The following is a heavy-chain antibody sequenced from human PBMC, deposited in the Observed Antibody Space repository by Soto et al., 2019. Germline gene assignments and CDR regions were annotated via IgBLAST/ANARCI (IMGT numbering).Heavy chain of an antibody. D-gene: IGHD1-1*01. CDR1: GYNFFDYG. CDR3: ARGRTVSSIGPLLV. Sequence: QIQLVQSGAEVKKSGASVKVSCKASGYNFFDYGVSWVRQVPGQGLEWMGWVSPKSGNTDYARKVQSRVTMTTDTSTRTAYMELRGMRADDTAVYYCARGRTVSSIGPLLVWGQGTLVSVAS. V-gene: IGHV1-18*01. CDR2: VSPKSGNT. J-gene: IGHJ1*01.